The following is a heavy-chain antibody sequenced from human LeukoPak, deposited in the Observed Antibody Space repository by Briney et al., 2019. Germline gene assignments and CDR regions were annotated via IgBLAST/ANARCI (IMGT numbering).Heavy chain of an antibody. CDR3: ARDTHPFYCYDNSGYSFDY. V-gene: IGHV3-21*01. D-gene: IGHD3-22*01. CDR2: ISSSSSYI. CDR1: GFTFSSYS. Sequence: PGGSLRLSCAASGFTFSSYSMNWVRQAPGKGLEWVSSISSSSSYIYYADSVKGRFTISRDNAKNSLYLQMNSLRAEDTAVYYCARDTHPFYCYDNSGYSFDYWGQGTLVTVSS. J-gene: IGHJ4*02.